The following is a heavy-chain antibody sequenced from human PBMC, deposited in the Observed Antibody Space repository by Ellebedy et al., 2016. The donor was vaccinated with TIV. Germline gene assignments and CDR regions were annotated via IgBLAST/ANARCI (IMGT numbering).Heavy chain of an antibody. Sequence: SGPTLVKPTQTLTLTCTLSGLSLSTTGVGVGWIRQPPGKALECLALIHWDDDRRYSPSLKNRLIITKDTSRNQVVLTMTNMAPVDTGTYFCAYRNVAAAATYFTLWGQGTLVTVSS. V-gene: IGHV2-5*02. D-gene: IGHD6-25*01. J-gene: IGHJ4*02. CDR1: GLSLSTTGVG. CDR3: AYRNVAAAATYFTL. CDR2: IHWDDDR.